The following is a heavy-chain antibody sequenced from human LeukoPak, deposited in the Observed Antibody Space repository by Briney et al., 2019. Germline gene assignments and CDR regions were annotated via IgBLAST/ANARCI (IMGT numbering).Heavy chain of an antibody. CDR3: ARLVRRQYYYDSGGYSYFDP. V-gene: IGHV4-39*07. D-gene: IGHD3-22*01. Sequence: SETLSLTCSVSGGSINNTNYYWGWIRQPPGKGLEWIGSIYYSGSTYYSPSLQSRVTIPVDTSKTQFSLKLSSMTAADTAMYYCARLVRRQYYYDSGGYSYFDPWGQGTLVTVSS. CDR1: GGSINNTNYY. CDR2: IYYSGST. J-gene: IGHJ4*02.